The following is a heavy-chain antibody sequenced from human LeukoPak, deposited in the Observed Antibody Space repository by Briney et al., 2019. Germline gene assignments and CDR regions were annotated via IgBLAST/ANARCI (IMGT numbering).Heavy chain of an antibody. V-gene: IGHV1-46*01. D-gene: IGHD2-2*01. Sequence: WASVKVSCKASGYTFTSYYMHWVRQAPGQGLEWMGIINPSGGSTSYAQKFQGRVTMTRDMSTNTVYMELSSLRSEDTAVYYCAGYCSSTSCHFDDAFDIWGQGTMVTVSS. CDR1: GYTFTSYY. J-gene: IGHJ3*02. CDR2: INPSGGST. CDR3: AGYCSSTSCHFDDAFDI.